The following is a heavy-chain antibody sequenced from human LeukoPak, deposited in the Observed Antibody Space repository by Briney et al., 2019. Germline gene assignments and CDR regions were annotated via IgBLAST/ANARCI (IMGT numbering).Heavy chain of an antibody. CDR2: LSYSGSP. CDR3: ASLIVGATLDAFDI. V-gene: IGHV4-59*01. D-gene: IGHD1-26*01. J-gene: IGHJ3*02. CDR1: GVSISSYY. Sequence: SETLSLTCTVSGVSISSYYWTWIRQPPGKGLEWIGYLSYSGSPNYNPSLKSRVTISVDTSKNQFSLRLTSVTPADTAVYYCASLIVGATLDAFDIWGQGTMVTVSS.